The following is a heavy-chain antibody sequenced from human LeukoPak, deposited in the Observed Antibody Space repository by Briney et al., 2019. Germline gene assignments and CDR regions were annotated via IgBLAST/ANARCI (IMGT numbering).Heavy chain of an antibody. CDR2: VHNDGDTK. D-gene: IGHD3-9*01. J-gene: IGHJ4*02. V-gene: IGHV3-30*02. CDR3: ATGTGYYYDR. CDR1: GFTFISYY. Sequence: PWGSLRLSCAASGFTFISYYMHWVRQAPGKCLEWVAVVHNDGDTKYFGDSVKGRFTISRDNSKNTLYLQMNSLRAEDTAVYYCATGTGYYYDRWGQGTLVTVAS.